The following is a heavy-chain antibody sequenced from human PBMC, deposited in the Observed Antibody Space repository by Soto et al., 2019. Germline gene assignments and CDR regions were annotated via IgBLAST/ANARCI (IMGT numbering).Heavy chain of an antibody. CDR2: IAYEGSNK. Sequence: RQAPGKWLEWIAVIAYEGSNKYYADSVKVRFTISRDNSKNTLYLQMNSLRAEDTAEYYRSKDWYYYYSLGHLAWFDPYVHRPLVTVS. V-gene: IGHV3-30*18. CDR3: SKDWYYYYSLGHLAWFDP. D-gene: IGHD3-22*01. J-gene: IGHJ5*02.